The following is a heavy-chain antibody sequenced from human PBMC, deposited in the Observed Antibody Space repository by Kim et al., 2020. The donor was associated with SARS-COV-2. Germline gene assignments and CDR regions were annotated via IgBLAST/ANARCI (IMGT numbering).Heavy chain of an antibody. D-gene: IGHD5-12*01. V-gene: IGHV4-34*01. Sequence: SETLSLTCAVYGGSFSGYYWSWIRQPPGKGLEWIGEINHSGSTNYNPSLKSRVTISVDTSKNQFSLKLSSVTAADTAVYYCARHSSRLQLRWVGYYFDYWGQGTLVTVSS. CDR2: INHSGST. J-gene: IGHJ4*02. CDR3: ARHSSRLQLRWVGYYFDY. CDR1: GGSFSGYY.